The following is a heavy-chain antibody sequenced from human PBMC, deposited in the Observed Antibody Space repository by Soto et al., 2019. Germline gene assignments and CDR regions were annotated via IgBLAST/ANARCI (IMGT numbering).Heavy chain of an antibody. CDR1: GFTFSSYS. Sequence: GGSLRLSCAASGFTFSSYSMNWVRQAPGKGLEWVSYISSSSSTIYYADSVKGRFTISRDNAKNSLYLQMNSLRDEDTAVYYCARDLGYCSSTSCRDAFDIWGQGTMVTVSS. J-gene: IGHJ3*02. CDR3: ARDLGYCSSTSCRDAFDI. D-gene: IGHD2-2*01. V-gene: IGHV3-48*02. CDR2: ISSSSSTI.